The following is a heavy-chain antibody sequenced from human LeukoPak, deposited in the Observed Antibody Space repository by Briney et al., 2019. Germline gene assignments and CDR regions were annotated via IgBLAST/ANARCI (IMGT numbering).Heavy chain of an antibody. Sequence: SETLSLTCTVSGGSISSYYWRWIRQPPGKGLEWIGYIYYSGSTNYNPSLKSRVTISVDTSKNQFSLKLSSVTAADAAVYYCARHNDYYVVGGMDVWGQGTTVTVSS. CDR3: ARHNDYYVVGGMDV. J-gene: IGHJ6*02. V-gene: IGHV4-59*08. CDR2: IYYSGST. CDR1: GGSISSYY. D-gene: IGHD3-10*02.